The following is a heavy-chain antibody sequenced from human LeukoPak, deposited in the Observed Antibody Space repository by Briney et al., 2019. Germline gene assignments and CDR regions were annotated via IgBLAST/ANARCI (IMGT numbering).Heavy chain of an antibody. V-gene: IGHV4-61*02. Sequence: SETLSLTCTVSGGSISSDIYSWSWIRQPAGKGLEWIGRLYPSGITDYNPSLKSRVTISLDTSRNQFSLKLHSLTAADTAIYYCARMQQKMNSFDLWDQGSLVTVSS. CDR1: GGSISSDIYS. D-gene: IGHD6-13*01. CDR2: LYPSGIT. CDR3: ARMQQKMNSFDL. J-gene: IGHJ4*02.